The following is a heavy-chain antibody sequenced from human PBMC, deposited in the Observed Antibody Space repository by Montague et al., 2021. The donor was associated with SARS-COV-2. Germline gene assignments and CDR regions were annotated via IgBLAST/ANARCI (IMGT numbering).Heavy chain of an antibody. CDR2: IRPDGTST. Sequence: SRRLSCPASGFPFRSYWMHWVRQVPGRGLVWVSRIRPDGTSTHYAASVKGRFVISRDNAKDTLSLEMTNLRVDDTAIYYCVRPLWFGDSDYYFDSWGQGTLVSVSS. CDR1: GFPFRSYW. J-gene: IGHJ4*02. CDR3: VRPLWFGDSDYYFDS. V-gene: IGHV3-74*01. D-gene: IGHD3-10*01.